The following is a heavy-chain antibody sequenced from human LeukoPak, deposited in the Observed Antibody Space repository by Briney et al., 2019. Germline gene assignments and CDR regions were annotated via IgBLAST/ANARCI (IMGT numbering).Heavy chain of an antibody. J-gene: IGHJ4*02. Sequence: SVKVSCKASGGTFSSYAISWVPQAPGQGLEWMGGIIPIFGTANYAQKFQGRVTITADESTSTAYMELSSLRSEDTAVYYCARGEDSSWYNNYWGQGTLVTVSS. CDR2: IIPIFGTA. CDR1: GGTFSSYA. CDR3: ARGEDSSWYNNY. V-gene: IGHV1-69*01. D-gene: IGHD6-13*01.